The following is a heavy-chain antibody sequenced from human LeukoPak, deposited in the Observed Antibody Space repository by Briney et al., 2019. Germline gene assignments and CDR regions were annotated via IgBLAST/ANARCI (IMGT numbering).Heavy chain of an antibody. Sequence: PGRSLRLSCAASGFTFSSYGMHWVRQAPGKGLEWVAVISYDGSNKYHADSVKGRFTISRDNSKNTLYLQMNSLRAEDTAVYYCAKDERRRLAAAGLIDYWGQGTLVTVSS. V-gene: IGHV3-30*18. CDR1: GFTFSSYG. D-gene: IGHD6-13*01. CDR3: AKDERRRLAAAGLIDY. J-gene: IGHJ4*02. CDR2: ISYDGSNK.